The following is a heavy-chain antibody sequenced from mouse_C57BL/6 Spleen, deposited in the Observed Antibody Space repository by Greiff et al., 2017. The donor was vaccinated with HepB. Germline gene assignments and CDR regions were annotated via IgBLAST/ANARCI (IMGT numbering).Heavy chain of an antibody. CDR3: APYDYDGGDYAMDY. V-gene: IGHV1-85*01. D-gene: IGHD2-4*01. Sequence: QVQLQQSGPELVKPGASVKLSCKASGYTFTSYDINWVKQRPGQGLEWIGWIYPRDGSTKYNETFKGKATLTVDTSSSTAYMELHSLTAEDSAVYFCAPYDYDGGDYAMDYWGQGTSVTVSS. CDR1: GYTFTSYD. CDR2: IYPRDGST. J-gene: IGHJ4*01.